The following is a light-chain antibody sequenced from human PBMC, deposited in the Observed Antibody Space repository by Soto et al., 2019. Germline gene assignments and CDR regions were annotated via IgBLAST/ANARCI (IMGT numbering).Light chain of an antibody. V-gene: IGKV1-39*01. CDR1: QSISSY. Sequence: DIKMTQSPSSLSASIGDRVAITCRASQSISSYLNWFQQKPGEAPKLLIQAASSLQSGVPSRFSGSGSETDFTLTINSRQPEDFAVYYCQQSYSAPVTFGQGTKV. CDR2: AAS. CDR3: QQSYSAPVT. J-gene: IGKJ2*01.